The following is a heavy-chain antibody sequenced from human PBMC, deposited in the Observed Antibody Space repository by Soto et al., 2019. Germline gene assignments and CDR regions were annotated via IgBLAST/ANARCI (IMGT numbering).Heavy chain of an antibody. Sequence: GGSLRLSCAASGFTFSSYWMHWVRQAPGKGLMWVSRINSDGSNTNYADSVKGRFTISRDNAKNTLYLQMNSLRAEDTAVYYCARGPDSSGYFYLYYWGQGSLVTVSS. CDR2: INSDGSNT. CDR1: GFTFSSYW. V-gene: IGHV3-74*01. J-gene: IGHJ4*02. D-gene: IGHD3-22*01. CDR3: ARGPDSSGYFYLYY.